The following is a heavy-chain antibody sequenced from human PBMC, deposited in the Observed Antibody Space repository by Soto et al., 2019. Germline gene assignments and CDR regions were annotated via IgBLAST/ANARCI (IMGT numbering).Heavy chain of an antibody. D-gene: IGHD3-9*01. CDR2: INPTSRYV. J-gene: IGHJ3*02. Sequence: EVQLLESGGGLVNPGGSLRLSRATSGFTFSSYSMDWVRQAPGKGLEWVSSINPTSRYVFYADSVRGRFTISRDYAENSLHLQMNGLRGEDTAVYYCARHETRLTGDGFDIWGRGTLVTVSS. V-gene: IGHV3-21*01. CDR3: ARHETRLTGDGFDI. CDR1: GFTFSSYS.